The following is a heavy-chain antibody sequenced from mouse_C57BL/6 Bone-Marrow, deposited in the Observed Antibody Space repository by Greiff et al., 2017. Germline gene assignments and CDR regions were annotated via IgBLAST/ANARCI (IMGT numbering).Heavy chain of an antibody. CDR3: TNPVVADFDY. Sequence: VHVKQSGAELVRPGASVKLSCTASGFNIKDDYMHWVKQRPEQGLEWIGWIDPENGDTEYASKFQGKATITADTSSNTAYLQLSSLTSEDTVVYYCTNPVVADFDYWGQGTTLTVSS. J-gene: IGHJ2*01. D-gene: IGHD1-1*01. V-gene: IGHV14-4*01. CDR2: IDPENGDT. CDR1: GFNIKDDY.